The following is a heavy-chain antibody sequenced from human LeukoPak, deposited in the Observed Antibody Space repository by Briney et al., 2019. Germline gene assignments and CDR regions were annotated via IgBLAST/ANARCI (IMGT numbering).Heavy chain of an antibody. J-gene: IGHJ6*02. V-gene: IGHV1-8*01. CDR2: INPNSGNT. D-gene: IGHD4-17*01. CDR1: GYTFTSYD. CDR3: ARGGTTPSHYYYYYGMDV. Sequence: ASVKVSCKASGYTFTSYDIHWVRQAPGQGLEWMGWINPNSGNTGYAQKFQGRVTMTRDTSISTAYMELSSLRSEDTAVYYCARGGTTPSHYYYYYGMDVWGQGTTVTVSS.